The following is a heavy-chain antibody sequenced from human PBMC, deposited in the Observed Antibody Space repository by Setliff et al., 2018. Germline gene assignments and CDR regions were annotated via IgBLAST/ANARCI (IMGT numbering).Heavy chain of an antibody. J-gene: IGHJ4*02. CDR2: IRSKANSYAT. Sequence: PGGSLRLSCAASGFSFSDSAMHWVRQASGKGLEWIGRIRSKANSYATAYAASVKGRFTISRDDSKNTAYLQMNSLKTEDTAVYFCVRGEMFSTSPRADWGQGTQVTVSS. CDR3: VRGEMFSTSPRAD. D-gene: IGHD2-2*01. V-gene: IGHV3-73*01. CDR1: GFSFSDSA.